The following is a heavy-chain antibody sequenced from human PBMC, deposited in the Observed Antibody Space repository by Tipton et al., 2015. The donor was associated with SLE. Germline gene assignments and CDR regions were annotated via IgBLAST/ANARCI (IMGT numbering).Heavy chain of an antibody. J-gene: IGHJ4*02. D-gene: IGHD2-2*02. Sequence: SLRLSCAASGFTFSSYWMSWVRQAPGKGLEWVANIKQDGSEKYYVDSVKGRFTISRDNAKNSLYLQTNSLRAEDTAVYYCARVDCSSTSCYTLDYWGQGTLVTVSS. V-gene: IGHV3-7*01. CDR1: GFTFSSYW. CDR3: ARVDCSSTSCYTLDY. CDR2: IKQDGSEK.